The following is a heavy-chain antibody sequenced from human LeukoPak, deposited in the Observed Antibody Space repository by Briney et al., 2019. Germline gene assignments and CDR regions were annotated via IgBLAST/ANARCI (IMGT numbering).Heavy chain of an antibody. J-gene: IGHJ4*02. Sequence: GKSLRLSCAASGFTFSDYAMHWVRQASGKGLEWVGRIRSKANSYATAYAASVKGRFTISRDDSKNTAYLQMNSLKTEDTAVYYCARYGDYPFDYWGQGTLVTVSS. V-gene: IGHV3-73*01. D-gene: IGHD2-21*01. CDR1: GFTFSDYA. CDR3: ARYGDYPFDY. CDR2: IRSKANSYAT.